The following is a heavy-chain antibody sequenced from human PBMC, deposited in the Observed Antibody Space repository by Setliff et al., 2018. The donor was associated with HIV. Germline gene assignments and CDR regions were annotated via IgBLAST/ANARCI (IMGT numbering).Heavy chain of an antibody. V-gene: IGHV3-23*01. D-gene: IGHD4-17*01. J-gene: IGHJ3*02. CDR1: GFTFSSYA. CDR3: AKVFAYGIDGFDI. Sequence: GGSLRLSCAASGFTFSSYAMGWVRQAPGKGLEWVSTVGAVGAPTHYAESVKGRFTISRDNSKNTLYLQMSSLRDEDTAVYYCAKVFAYGIDGFDIWGQGTLVTVSS. CDR2: VGAVGAPT.